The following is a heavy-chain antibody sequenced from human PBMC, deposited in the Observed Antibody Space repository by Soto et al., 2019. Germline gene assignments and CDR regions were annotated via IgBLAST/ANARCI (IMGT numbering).Heavy chain of an antibody. V-gene: IGHV3-21*06. Sequence: EVPLVESGGGLVKPGGSLRLSCAASGFTFSRYGMNWLRQAPGKGLEWVASISSSTSYVYYADSVKGRFSTSRDNAKNILYLEMYALRTEDTAVYYCARDPSEGRVGNWFESWGQGTLVTVSS. J-gene: IGHJ5*01. D-gene: IGHD2-2*01. CDR3: ARDPSEGRVGNWFES. CDR2: ISSSTSYV. CDR1: GFTFSRYG.